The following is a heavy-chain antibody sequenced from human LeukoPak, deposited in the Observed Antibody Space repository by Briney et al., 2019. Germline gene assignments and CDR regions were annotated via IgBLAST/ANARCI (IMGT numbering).Heavy chain of an antibody. CDR2: MSYDGSNK. CDR1: GFTFSSYG. V-gene: IGHV3-30*18. CDR3: AKSASGSIDY. D-gene: IGHD1-26*01. J-gene: IGHJ4*02. Sequence: PGRSLRLSCAASGFTFSSYGMHWVRQAPGKGLEWVAVMSYDGSNKYYADSVKGRFTISRDNSRNTLYLQMNSLRAEDTAVYYCAKSASGSIDYWGQETLVTVSS.